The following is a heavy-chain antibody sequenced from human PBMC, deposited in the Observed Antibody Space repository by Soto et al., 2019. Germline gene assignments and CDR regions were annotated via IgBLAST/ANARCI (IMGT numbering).Heavy chain of an antibody. V-gene: IGHV1-69*06. CDR2: IIPIFGTA. Sequence: QVQLVQSGAEVKKPGSSVKVSCKASGGTFSSYAISWVRQAPGQGLEWMGGIIPIFGTANYAQKFQGRVTITADKSTSTAYMELSSLRSEDTAVYYCATKAEVAGIVEATGPYGMDVWGQGTTVTVS. D-gene: IGHD1-26*01. J-gene: IGHJ6*02. CDR1: GGTFSSYA. CDR3: ATKAEVAGIVEATGPYGMDV.